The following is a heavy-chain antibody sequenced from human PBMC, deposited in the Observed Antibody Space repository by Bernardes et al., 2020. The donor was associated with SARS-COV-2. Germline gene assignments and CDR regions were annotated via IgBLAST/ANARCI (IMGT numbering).Heavy chain of an antibody. D-gene: IGHD2-2*01. Sequence: SQTLSLTRAVSGDSVSSNSVAWNWIRQSPSRGLEWLGRTYYSSRWYNDYAVSLRSRITINPDTSKNQFSLQLNSVTPEDTAVYYCARGRVASMDYWGQGTLVTVSS. CDR1: GDSVSSNSVA. V-gene: IGHV6-1*01. J-gene: IGHJ4*02. CDR2: TYYSSRWYN. CDR3: ARGRVASMDY.